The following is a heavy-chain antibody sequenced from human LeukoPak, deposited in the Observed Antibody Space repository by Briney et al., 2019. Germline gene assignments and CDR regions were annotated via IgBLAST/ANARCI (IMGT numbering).Heavy chain of an antibody. CDR3: ARDMASYDSSGYYGPAHFDY. J-gene: IGHJ4*02. CDR1: GGSISSGGYY. Sequence: SETLSLTCTVSGGSISSGGYYWSWIRQHPGKGLEWIGYIYYSGSTYYNPSLKSRVTISVDTSKNQFSLKLSSVTAADTAVYYCARDMASYDSSGYYGPAHFDYWGQGTLVTVSS. D-gene: IGHD3-22*01. V-gene: IGHV4-31*03. CDR2: IYYSGST.